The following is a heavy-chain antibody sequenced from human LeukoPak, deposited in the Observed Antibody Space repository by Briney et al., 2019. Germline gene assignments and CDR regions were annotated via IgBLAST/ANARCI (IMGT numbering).Heavy chain of an antibody. Sequence: SETLSLTCAVYGGSFSGYYWSWIRQPPGNGLEWIGEINHSGSTNYNPSLKSRVTISVDTSKNQFSLKLSSVTAADTAVYYCARESSDAFDIWGQGTMVTVSS. CDR3: ARESSDAFDI. CDR1: GGSFSGYY. J-gene: IGHJ3*02. V-gene: IGHV4-34*01. D-gene: IGHD2-2*01. CDR2: INHSGST.